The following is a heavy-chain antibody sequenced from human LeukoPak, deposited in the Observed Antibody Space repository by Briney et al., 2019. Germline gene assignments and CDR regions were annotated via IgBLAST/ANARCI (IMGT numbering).Heavy chain of an antibody. CDR1: EFTFSRFW. CDR3: AKLSLGDFEYFDY. D-gene: IGHD2-21*02. V-gene: IGHV3-23*01. J-gene: IGHJ4*02. CDR2: ISVAGATT. Sequence: GGSLRLSCVASEFTFSRFWMSWVRQAPGKGLEWVSSISVAGATTDYADSVKGRFTISRDNSKSTVYLQMNGLRVEDTALYYCAKLSLGDFEYFDYWGQGTLVTVSS.